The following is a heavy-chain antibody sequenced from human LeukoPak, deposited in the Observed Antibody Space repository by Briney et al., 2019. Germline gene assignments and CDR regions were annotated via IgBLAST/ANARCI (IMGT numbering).Heavy chain of an antibody. CDR2: MGNSGTYI. Sequence: GGSLRLSCAASGVSFNIYGMTWVRQAPGNGLEWVATMGNSGTYIHYGDSVKGRFTISRDTAKSSLYLQMNSLRVEDTAIYYCTRDGVAWSRDYWGQGTLVTVSS. CDR1: GVSFNIYG. CDR3: TRDGVAWSRDY. V-gene: IGHV3-21*01. J-gene: IGHJ4*02. D-gene: IGHD2-8*01.